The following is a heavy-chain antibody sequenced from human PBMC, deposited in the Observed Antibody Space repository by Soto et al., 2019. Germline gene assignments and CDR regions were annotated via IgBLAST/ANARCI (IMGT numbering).Heavy chain of an antibody. J-gene: IGHJ4*02. Sequence: QVQLQESGPGLVKPSGTLSLTCSVSGDSVSSDAYYWTWIRQPPGKTLEWVGFILSRGGTSTNPSLRSRLSMSVDTSRNQFSMRLTSVTAADTGVYFCAKGFSSGLYVDSWGRGTLVTVSS. D-gene: IGHD6-19*01. CDR1: GDSVSSDAYY. V-gene: IGHV4-61*08. CDR2: ILSRGGT. CDR3: AKGFSSGLYVDS.